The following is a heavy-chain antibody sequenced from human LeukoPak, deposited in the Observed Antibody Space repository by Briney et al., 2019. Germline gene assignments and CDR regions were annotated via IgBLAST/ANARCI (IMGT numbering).Heavy chain of an antibody. J-gene: IGHJ4*02. V-gene: IGHV4-4*07. CDR3: ARHGYTASHYFLDF. D-gene: IGHD3-16*01. Sequence: PSETLSLTCTVSSGSINSYYWGWVRQPAGRGLEWIGRIYTTGKTYYNPSLKSRLTMSVDTSKRQFSLNLTSVTAADTAIYFCARHGYTASHYFLDFWSQGTLVTVSS. CDR1: SGSINSYY. CDR2: IYTTGKT.